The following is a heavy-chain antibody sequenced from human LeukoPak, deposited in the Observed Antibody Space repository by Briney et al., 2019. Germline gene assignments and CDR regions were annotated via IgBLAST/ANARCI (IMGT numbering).Heavy chain of an antibody. V-gene: IGHV7-4-1*02. CDR2: INTNTGNP. CDR1: GYTFTSYA. J-gene: IGHJ6*03. Sequence: GASVKVSCKASGYTFTSYAMNWVRQAPGQGLEWMGWINTNTGNPTYAQGFTGRFVFSLDTSVSTAYLQISSLKAEDTAVYYCARSPGTSCPNRYFCYMDVWGKGTTVTVSS. CDR3: ARSPGTSCPNRYFCYMDV. D-gene: IGHD2-2*01.